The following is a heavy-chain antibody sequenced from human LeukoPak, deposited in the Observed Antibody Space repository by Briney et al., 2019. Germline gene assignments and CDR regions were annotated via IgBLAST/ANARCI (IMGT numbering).Heavy chain of an antibody. V-gene: IGHV1-18*01. Sequence: VKVSCKASGYTFTTYGINWVRQAPGQRLEWMGWISTYNGYTNYAQNLQGRVTMTIDTSTSTAYMELRSLTSDDTAVYYCARHRLPRIYYDSNGYYHAAFDIWGQGTVVTVSS. CDR2: ISTYNGYT. CDR3: ARHRLPRIYYDSNGYYHAAFDI. D-gene: IGHD3-22*01. J-gene: IGHJ3*02. CDR1: GYTFTTYG.